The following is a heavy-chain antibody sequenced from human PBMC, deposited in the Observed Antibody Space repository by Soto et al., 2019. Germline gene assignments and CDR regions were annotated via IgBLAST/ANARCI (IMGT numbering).Heavy chain of an antibody. CDR2: IYHSGST. CDR1: GGPISSSNW. V-gene: IGHV4-4*02. D-gene: IGHD2-15*01. Sequence: QVQLQESGPGLVKPSGTLSLTCAVSGGPISSSNWWRWVRQPRGKGLEWIGEIYHSGSTNYNPSLKSRVTISVDKSKNQFSLKLSSVTAADTAVYYCARVVMVVAAPRFDPWGQGTLVTVSS. J-gene: IGHJ5*02. CDR3: ARVVMVVAAPRFDP.